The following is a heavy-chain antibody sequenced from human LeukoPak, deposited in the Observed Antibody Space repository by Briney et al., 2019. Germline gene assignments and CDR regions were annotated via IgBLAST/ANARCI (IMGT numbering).Heavy chain of an antibody. CDR1: AFTFSSYS. CDR3: ARAQIVVVPAATNYDADY. Sequence: GGSLRLSCAASAFTFSSYSMNWVRQAPGKGLEWVSSISSSSSYIYYADSVKGRFTISRDNAKNSLYLQMNSLRAEDTAVYYCARAQIVVVPAATNYDADYWGQGTLVTVSS. V-gene: IGHV3-21*01. CDR2: ISSSSSYI. J-gene: IGHJ4*02. D-gene: IGHD2-2*01.